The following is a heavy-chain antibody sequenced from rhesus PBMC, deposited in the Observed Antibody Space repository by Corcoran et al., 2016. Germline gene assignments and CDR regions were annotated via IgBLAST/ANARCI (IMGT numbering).Heavy chain of an antibody. J-gene: IGHJ6*01. V-gene: IGHV4-81*01. D-gene: IGHD1-1*01. CDR1: GGAFRGYY. Sequence: QLQLQESGPGLVKPPETLSLTLAVSGGAFRGYYWSWSCQTPGKGLEWIRSLDSNIVVTKYNPSLKSRVTIAKDTSKKQFSLKLSSVTAADTAVYYCAGRRELEDGLDSWGQGVVVTVSS. CDR3: AGRRELEDGLDS. CDR2: LDSNIVVT.